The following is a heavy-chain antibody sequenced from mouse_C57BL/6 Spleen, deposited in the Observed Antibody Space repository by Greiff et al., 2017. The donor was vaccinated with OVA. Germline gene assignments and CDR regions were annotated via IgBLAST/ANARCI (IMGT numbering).Heavy chain of an antibody. CDR3: ARFYYYGSSSAWFAY. CDR1: GFTFTDYY. D-gene: IGHD1-1*01. Sequence: EVKVEESGGGLVQPGGSLSLSCAASGFTFTDYYMSWVRQPPGKALEWLGFIRNKANGYTTEYSASVKGRFTISRDNSQSILYLQMNALRAEDSATYYCARFYYYGSSSAWFAYWGQGTLVTVSA. V-gene: IGHV7-3*01. J-gene: IGHJ3*01. CDR2: IRNKANGYTT.